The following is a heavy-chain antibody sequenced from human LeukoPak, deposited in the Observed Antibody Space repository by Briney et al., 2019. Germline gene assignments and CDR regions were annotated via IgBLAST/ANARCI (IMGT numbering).Heavy chain of an antibody. D-gene: IGHD3-22*01. CDR2: INPSGGST. CDR1: GYTFTSYY. V-gene: IGHV1-46*01. CDR3: AREWGHYYDA. J-gene: IGHJ3*01. Sequence: GASVKVSCKASGYTFTSYYMHWVRQAPGQGLEWMGIINPSGGSTSYAQKFQGRVTMTTDTSTTTAYMELRSLRSDDTAIYYCAREWGHYYDAWGQGTMVTVSS.